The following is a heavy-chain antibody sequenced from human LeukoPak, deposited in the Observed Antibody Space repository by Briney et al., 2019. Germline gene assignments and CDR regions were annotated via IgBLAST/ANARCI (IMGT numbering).Heavy chain of an antibody. D-gene: IGHD2-2*01. CDR2: IIPIFGTA. J-gene: IGHJ3*02. V-gene: IGHV1-69*13. CDR3: ARNPIVVVPAAIWDAFDI. Sequence: SVKVSCKASGGTFSSYAISWVRQAPGQGLEWMGGIIPIFGTANYAQKFQGRVTITADESTSTAYTELSSLRSEDTAVYYCARNPIVVVPAAIWDAFDIWGQGTMVTVSS. CDR1: GGTFSSYA.